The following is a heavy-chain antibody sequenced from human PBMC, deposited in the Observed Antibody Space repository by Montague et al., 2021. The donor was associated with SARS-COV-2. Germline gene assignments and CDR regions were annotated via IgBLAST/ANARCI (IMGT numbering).Heavy chain of an antibody. V-gene: IGHV6-1*01. J-gene: IGHJ3*01. CDR2: TYYRSKWYN. CDR1: GASLSSDSLS. D-gene: IGHD2-2*03. CDR3: ARKMDSSFDV. Sequence: PGASLSSDSLSWHWIRQSPSRGLEWLASTYYRSKWYNDSAPSVSGRATVKPDTSRNQFSLHLDSVTPEDTALYFCARKMDSSFDVWGKGTMVIVS.